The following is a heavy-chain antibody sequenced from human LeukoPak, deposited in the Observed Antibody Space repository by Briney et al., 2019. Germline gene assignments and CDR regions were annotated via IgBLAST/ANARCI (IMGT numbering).Heavy chain of an antibody. CDR3: ARDLAYGSTDY. CDR2: IKSDGSIT. CDR1: GFTFSSYS. V-gene: IGHV3-74*01. D-gene: IGHD3-10*01. Sequence: PGGSLRLSCAASGFTFSSYSMNWVRQAPGKGLEWVSRIKSDGSITSYADSVKGRFTISRDNAKNTLYLHMTSLRAEDTAVYYCARDLAYGSTDYWGQGTLVTVSS. J-gene: IGHJ4*02.